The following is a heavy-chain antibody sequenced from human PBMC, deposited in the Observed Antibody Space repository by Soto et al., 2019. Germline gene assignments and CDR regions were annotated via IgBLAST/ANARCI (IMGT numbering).Heavy chain of an antibody. CDR2: IIPIFGTA. J-gene: IGHJ4*02. CDR3: ARGGVDVWGSYRYIDY. CDR1: GGTFSSYA. D-gene: IGHD3-16*02. V-gene: IGHV1-69*13. Sequence: VKVSCKASGGTFSSYAISWVRQAPGQGLEWMGGIIPIFGTANYAQKFQGRVTITADESTSTAYMELSSLRSEDTAVYYCARGGVDVWGSYRYIDYWGQGTLVTVSS.